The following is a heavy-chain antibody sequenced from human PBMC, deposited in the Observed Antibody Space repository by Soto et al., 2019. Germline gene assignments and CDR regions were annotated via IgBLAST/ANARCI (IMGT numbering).Heavy chain of an antibody. CDR1: GGSISSYY. CDR3: ARVYGDYDHALDY. Sequence: SETLSLTCTVSGGSISSYYWSWIRQPPGKGLEWIGYIYYSGSTNYNPSLKSRVTISVDTSKNQFSLKLSSVTAADTAVYYCARVYGDYDHALDYWGQGTLVTVSS. J-gene: IGHJ4*02. D-gene: IGHD4-17*01. CDR2: IYYSGST. V-gene: IGHV4-59*01.